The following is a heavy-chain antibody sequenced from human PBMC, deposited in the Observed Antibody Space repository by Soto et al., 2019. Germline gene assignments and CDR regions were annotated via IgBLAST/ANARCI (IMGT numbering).Heavy chain of an antibody. CDR1: GFTFNNAW. V-gene: IGHV3-15*01. Sequence: GSLRLSCAASGFTFNNAWMSWVRQAPGKGLEWVGRIKSTVDGGTTDYAAPVKGRFTISRDDARNTLDLQMNSLKTEDTGVYYCTVSRWAARAYYYYSGMDVWGQGAPVTVYS. J-gene: IGHJ6*02. CDR2: IKSTVDGGTT. D-gene: IGHD6-6*01. CDR3: TVSRWAARAYYYYSGMDV.